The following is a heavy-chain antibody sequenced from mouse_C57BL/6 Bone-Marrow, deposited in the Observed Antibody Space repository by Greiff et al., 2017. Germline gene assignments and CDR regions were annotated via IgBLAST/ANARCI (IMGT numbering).Heavy chain of an antibody. Sequence: QVQLQQSGAELVKPGASVKLSCKASGYTFTSYWMHWVKQRPGRGLEWIGSIDPNSGGTKYNEKFKSKATLTVDKPSRTAYMQLSRLPSEDSAVXYCARGGRYFDVWGTGTTVTFAS. CDR3: ARGGRYFDV. V-gene: IGHV1-72*01. J-gene: IGHJ1*03. CDR2: IDPNSGGT. CDR1: GYTFTSYW.